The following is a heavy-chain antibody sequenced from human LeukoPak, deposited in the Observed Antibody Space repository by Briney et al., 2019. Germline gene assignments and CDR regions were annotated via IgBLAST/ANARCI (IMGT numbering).Heavy chain of an antibody. D-gene: IGHD1-1*01. CDR1: GFTFSSYA. CDR3: AKDRANNWHNSFDY. J-gene: IGHJ4*02. Sequence: GGSLRLSCAASGFTFSSYAMSWVRQAPGKGLEWVSVITGSGGSTYYADSVKGRFTISRDNSKNTLYLQMNSLRAEDTAIYYCAKDRANNWHNSFDYWGQGTLVTVSS. V-gene: IGHV3-23*01. CDR2: ITGSGGST.